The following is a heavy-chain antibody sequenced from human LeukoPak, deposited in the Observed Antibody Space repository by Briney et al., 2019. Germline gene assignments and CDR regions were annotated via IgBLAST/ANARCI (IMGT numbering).Heavy chain of an antibody. CDR1: GGSISSYY. Sequence: SETLSLTCTVSGGSISSYYWSWIRQPPGKGLEWIGYIYYSGSTNYNPSLKSRVTISVDTSKNQFSLKLSSVTAADTAVYYCARCYYDILTGYLPGAFDIWGQGTMVTVSS. CDR2: IYYSGST. J-gene: IGHJ3*02. CDR3: ARCYYDILTGYLPGAFDI. V-gene: IGHV4-59*01. D-gene: IGHD3-9*01.